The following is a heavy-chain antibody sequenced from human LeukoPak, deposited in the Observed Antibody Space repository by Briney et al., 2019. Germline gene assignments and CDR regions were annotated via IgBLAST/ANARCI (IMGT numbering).Heavy chain of an antibody. D-gene: IGHD6-19*01. Sequence: TSETLPLTCTVSGGSISSYYWSWIRQPPGKGLEWIGYIYYSGSTNYNPSLKSRVTISVDTSKNQFSLKLSSVTAADTAVYYCARHVSVAVTNFFDYWGQGTLVTVSS. CDR3: ARHVSVAVTNFFDY. V-gene: IGHV4-59*08. CDR1: GGSISSYY. CDR2: IYYSGST. J-gene: IGHJ4*02.